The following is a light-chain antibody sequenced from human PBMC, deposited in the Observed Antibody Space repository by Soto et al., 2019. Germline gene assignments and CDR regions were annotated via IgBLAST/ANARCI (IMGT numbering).Light chain of an antibody. Sequence: EIVLTQSPGTLSLSPGDRATLSCRASQSLSSRYLAWYRQKPGQAPRLLIYGASNRATGIPDRFSGSGSGTDFTLTISRLEPGDFAVYYCQQCSSSPPTFGGGTKVEIK. CDR2: GAS. J-gene: IGKJ4*01. CDR3: QQCSSSPPT. V-gene: IGKV3-20*01. CDR1: QSLSSRY.